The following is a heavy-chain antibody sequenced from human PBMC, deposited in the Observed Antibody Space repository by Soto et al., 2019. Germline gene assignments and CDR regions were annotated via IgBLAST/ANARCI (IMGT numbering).Heavy chain of an antibody. J-gene: IGHJ6*02. CDR1: GLTLSNAW. CDR3: TTARRNKYGMDV. Sequence: GGSLRLSCAASGLTLSNAWMSWVRQAPGKGLEWVGRIKSKSDGGTIDYAAPVKGRFSISRDDSKNTLYLQMNSLKTEDTAVYHCTTARRNKYGMDVWGQGTTVTVSS. CDR2: IKSKSDGGTI. V-gene: IGHV3-15*01.